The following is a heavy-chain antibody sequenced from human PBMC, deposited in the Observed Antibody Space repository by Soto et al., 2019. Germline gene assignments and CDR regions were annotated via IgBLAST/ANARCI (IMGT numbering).Heavy chain of an antibody. D-gene: IGHD2-2*01. CDR2: IYHSGSA. V-gene: IGHV4-4*02. CDR1: GRSMSSSNW. Sequence: ETLSLACDVPGRSMSSSNWWRWVRQPPGEGLEWIGEIYHSGSANYNPSLKSRVTISVDKSKNQFSLKLSSVTAADTAVYYCASLGAGYCSSTSCRTYYFDYWGQGTLVTVSS. CDR3: ASLGAGYCSSTSCRTYYFDY. J-gene: IGHJ4*02.